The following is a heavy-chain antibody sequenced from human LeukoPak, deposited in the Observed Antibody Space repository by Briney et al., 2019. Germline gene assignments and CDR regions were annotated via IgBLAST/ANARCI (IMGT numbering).Heavy chain of an antibody. CDR2: IREDGGEI. Sequence: PGGSLRLSCVASGFTFTSHWMTWVRQAPGKGLEWVANIREDGGEIYYLDSVKGRFTISRDNAKNSLYLQMNSLRAEDTAVYYCARGVYALDIWGQGTMVTVSS. D-gene: IGHD5/OR15-5a*01. J-gene: IGHJ3*02. CDR1: GFTFTSHW. CDR3: ARGVYALDI. V-gene: IGHV3-7*04.